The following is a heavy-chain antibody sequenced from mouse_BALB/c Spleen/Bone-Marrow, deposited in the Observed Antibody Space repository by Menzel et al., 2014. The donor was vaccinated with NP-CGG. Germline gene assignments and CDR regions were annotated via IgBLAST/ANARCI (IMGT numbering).Heavy chain of an antibody. Sequence: EVMLVESGGGLVKPGGSLKLSCAASGFAFSSYDMSWVRQTPEKRLEWVAYFSSGGGSTYYPDTVKGRFTISRDNAKNTLYLQMSSLKSEDTAMYYCARHEDGYYDAMDYWGQGTSVTVSS. CDR2: FSSGGGST. V-gene: IGHV5-12-1*01. J-gene: IGHJ4*01. D-gene: IGHD2-3*01. CDR1: GFAFSSYD. CDR3: ARHEDGYYDAMDY.